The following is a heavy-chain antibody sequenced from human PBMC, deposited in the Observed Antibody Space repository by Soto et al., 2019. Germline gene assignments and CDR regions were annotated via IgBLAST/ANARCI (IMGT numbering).Heavy chain of an antibody. D-gene: IGHD3-22*01. V-gene: IGHV3-23*01. CDR2: ISGSGDRT. CDR1: GFTFSGYP. J-gene: IGHJ5*01. CDR3: AKGPDGSGYYHNWFDS. Sequence: GGSLRLSCAASGFTFSGYPMTWVRQAPGKGLEWVSAISGSGDRTYYADSVKGRFAISRDRSKNRLSLQMNSLRVEDTAVYYCAKGPDGSGYYHNWFDSWGQGTLVTVSS.